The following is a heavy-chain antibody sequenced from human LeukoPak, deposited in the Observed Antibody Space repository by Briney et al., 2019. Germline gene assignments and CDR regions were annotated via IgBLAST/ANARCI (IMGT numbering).Heavy chain of an antibody. J-gene: IGHJ4*02. CDR3: ARTCSCSSCSMVH. Sequence: GASVKVSCKASGYTFAKFGITWVRQAPGQGLEWMGWISVYNGNTNYAQNLQGRVTLTTDTSTSTAYMELRSLRSDDTALYYCARTCSCSSCSMVHWGQGTLVTVSS. CDR2: ISVYNGNT. D-gene: IGHD2-15*01. CDR1: GYTFAKFG. V-gene: IGHV1-18*01.